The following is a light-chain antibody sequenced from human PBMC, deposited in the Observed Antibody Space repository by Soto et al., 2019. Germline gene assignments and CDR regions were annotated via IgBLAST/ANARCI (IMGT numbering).Light chain of an antibody. V-gene: IGKV3-20*01. Sequence: EIVLTQSPGTLSLSPGERATLSCRASQSISSNNLAWYQQIPGQAPRVLIYGTSSRATGIPDRFSGSGSGTDFTLTISRLEPEDCAVYYCQHFGTSPPWTFGQGTKVEIK. CDR3: QHFGTSPPWT. J-gene: IGKJ1*01. CDR2: GTS. CDR1: QSISSNN.